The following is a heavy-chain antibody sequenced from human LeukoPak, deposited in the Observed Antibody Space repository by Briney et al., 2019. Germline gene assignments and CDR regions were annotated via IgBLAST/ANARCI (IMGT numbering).Heavy chain of an antibody. J-gene: IGHJ4*02. CDR2: INGDESST. CDR3: ARVRDCGGGSCFSYLDY. Sequence: GGSLRLSCAASGFTFSSYYMHWVRQVPGKGLVWVSRINGDESSTTYADSVKGRFTISRDNAKNTLYLQMNTLRAEDTAVYYCARVRDCGGGSCFSYLDYWGQGALVTVSS. D-gene: IGHD2-15*01. V-gene: IGHV3-74*01. CDR1: GFTFSSYY.